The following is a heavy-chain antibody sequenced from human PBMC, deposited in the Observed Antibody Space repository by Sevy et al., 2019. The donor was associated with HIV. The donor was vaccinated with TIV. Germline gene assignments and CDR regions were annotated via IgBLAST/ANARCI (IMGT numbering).Heavy chain of an antibody. V-gene: IGHV4-34*01. CDR1: GVSFSDYY. CDR2: VSQSGSA. J-gene: IGHJ4*02. D-gene: IGHD2-15*01. Sequence: SETLSLTCAVSGVSFSDYYWAWIRQPPGKGLEWIGEVSQSGSANYNPSLRSRVIISLDTSNNHFSLKLTSVTAADTALYYCARGPLFRSEYCSGGTCPTIDYWSQGTLVTVSS. CDR3: ARGPLFRSEYCSGGTCPTIDY.